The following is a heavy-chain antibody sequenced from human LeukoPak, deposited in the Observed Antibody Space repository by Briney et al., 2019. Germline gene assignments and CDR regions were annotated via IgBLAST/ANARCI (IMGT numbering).Heavy chain of an antibody. Sequence: GGSLRLSCAASGFTFSSYGMHWVRQAPGKGLEWVAVIWYDGSNKYYADSVKGRFTISRDNSKNTLYLQMNSLRAEDTAVYYCANLPRGGFFGYWGQGTLVTVSS. CDR2: IWYDGSNK. D-gene: IGHD3-10*01. V-gene: IGHV3-33*06. CDR3: ANLPRGGFFGY. J-gene: IGHJ4*02. CDR1: GFTFSSYG.